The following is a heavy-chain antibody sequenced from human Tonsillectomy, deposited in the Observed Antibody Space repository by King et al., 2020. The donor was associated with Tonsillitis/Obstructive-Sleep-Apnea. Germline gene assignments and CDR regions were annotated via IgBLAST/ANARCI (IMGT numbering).Heavy chain of an antibody. V-gene: IGHV4-59*01. CDR2: IYYSGST. CDR3: ARVVSDYYDSSGYLVVDDAFDI. CDR1: GGSISSYY. Sequence: QLQESGPGLVKPSETLSLTCTVSGGSISSYYWSWIRQPPGKGLEWIGYIYYSGSTNYNPSLKSRVTISVDTSKNQFSLKLSSVTAADTAVYYCARVVSDYYDSSGYLVVDDAFDIWGQGTMVTVSS. J-gene: IGHJ3*02. D-gene: IGHD3-22*01.